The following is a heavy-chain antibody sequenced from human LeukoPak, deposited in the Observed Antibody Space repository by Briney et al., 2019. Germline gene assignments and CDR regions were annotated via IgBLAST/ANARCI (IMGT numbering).Heavy chain of an antibody. CDR1: GFTFSSYW. D-gene: IGHD6-13*01. CDR3: ASVPAAAGTGGYYYYYMDV. V-gene: IGHV4-59*01. Sequence: GSLRLSCAASGFTFSSYWMHWVRQAPGKGLEWIGYIYYSGSTNYNPSLKSRVTISVDTSKNQFSLKLSSVTAADTAVYYCASVPAAAGTGGYYYYYMDVWGKGTTVTVSS. CDR2: IYYSGST. J-gene: IGHJ6*03.